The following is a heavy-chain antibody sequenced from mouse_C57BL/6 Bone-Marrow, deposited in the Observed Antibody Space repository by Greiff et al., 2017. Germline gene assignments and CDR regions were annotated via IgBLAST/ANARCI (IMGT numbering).Heavy chain of an antibody. CDR3: ARGYGSSFDY. CDR1: GYTFTDYN. J-gene: IGHJ2*01. V-gene: IGHV1-39*01. D-gene: IGHD1-1*01. CDR2: INPNYGTT. Sequence: VQLQQSGPELVKPGASVKISCKASGYTFTDYNITWVKQSNGKGLEWIGVINPNYGTTSYNQKFKGKATLTVDKSSSAAYMQRNSLTSEDSAVYCGARGYGSSFDYWGQGTTLTVSS.